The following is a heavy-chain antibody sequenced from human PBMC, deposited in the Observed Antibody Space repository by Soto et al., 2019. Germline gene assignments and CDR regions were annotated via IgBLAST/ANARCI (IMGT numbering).Heavy chain of an antibody. CDR2: IKQDGSEK. J-gene: IGHJ5*02. D-gene: IGHD4-4*01. Sequence: GGSLRLSCAASGFTFSSYWMSWVRQAPGKGLEWVANIKQDGSEKYYVDSVKGRFTISRDNAKNSLYLQMNSLRAEDTAVYYCARVLDYSNYDWFDPWGQGTLVTVSS. V-gene: IGHV3-7*01. CDR3: ARVLDYSNYDWFDP. CDR1: GFTFSSYW.